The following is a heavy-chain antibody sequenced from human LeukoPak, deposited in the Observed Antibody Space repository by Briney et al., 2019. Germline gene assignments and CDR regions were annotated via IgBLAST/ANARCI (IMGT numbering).Heavy chain of an antibody. J-gene: IGHJ4*02. CDR2: ISHTDDPS. V-gene: IGHV3-48*04. CDR3: TRDPNHPGYSSGWYY. Sequence: GGSLRLSCAASGFTFSSFTMIWVRQAPGKGLEWVSSISHTDDPSHYADSVRGRFSISRDNAKNSLYLQMNSLRVEDTAVYYCTRDPNHPGYSSGWYYWGQGTLVTVSS. D-gene: IGHD6-19*01. CDR1: GFTFSSFT.